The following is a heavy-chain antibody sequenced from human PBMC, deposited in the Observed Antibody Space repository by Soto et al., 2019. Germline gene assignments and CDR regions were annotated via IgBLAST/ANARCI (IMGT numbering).Heavy chain of an antibody. CDR1: GYIFSSYG. CDR2: ISADNGNT. D-gene: IGHD3-10*01. Sequence: QVQLVQSGAEVKKPGASVKVSCKASGYIFSSYGITWVRQAPGQGLEWMGWISADNGNTNYAQKVQGRVSMTTDTSTSTAYMELRSLRSDDTAVYYCARDQEGLLWYGGPTWDVWGQGTTVTVSS. J-gene: IGHJ6*02. V-gene: IGHV1-18*01. CDR3: ARDQEGLLWYGGPTWDV.